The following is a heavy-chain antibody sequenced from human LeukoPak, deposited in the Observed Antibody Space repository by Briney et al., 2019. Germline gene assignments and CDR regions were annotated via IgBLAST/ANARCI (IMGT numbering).Heavy chain of an antibody. CDR3: ARGPRPGPRGWYGVDY. J-gene: IGHJ4*02. CDR1: GFTFDAYA. D-gene: IGHD6-19*01. V-gene: IGHV3-9*01. Sequence: GRSLRLSCAASGFTFDAYAMHWVRQAPGKGLESVSGISWNSGSIGYADSVKGRFTISRDNAKNSLYLQMNSLRAEDTAVYYCARGPRPGPRGWYGVDYWGQGTLVTVSS. CDR2: ISWNSGSI.